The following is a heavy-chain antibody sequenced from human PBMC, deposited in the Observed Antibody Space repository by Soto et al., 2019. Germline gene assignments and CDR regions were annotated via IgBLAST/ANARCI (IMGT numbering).Heavy chain of an antibody. V-gene: IGHV3-48*03. J-gene: IGHJ4*02. CDR2: ISSSGSTI. Sequence: GGSLRLSCAASGFTFSSYGMNWVRQAPGKGLEWVSYISSSGSTIYYADSVKGRFTISRDNAKNSLYLQMNSLRAEDTAVYYCARDTIQLWSTPDYWGQGTLVTVSS. D-gene: IGHD5-18*01. CDR1: GFTFSSYG. CDR3: ARDTIQLWSTPDY.